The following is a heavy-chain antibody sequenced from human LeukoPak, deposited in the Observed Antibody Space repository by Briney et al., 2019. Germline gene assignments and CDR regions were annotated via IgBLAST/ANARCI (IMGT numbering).Heavy chain of an antibody. CDR3: VSLDGSGY. Sequence: GGSLRLSCAASGYTFSSYAMHWVRQAPGKGLQYVSAISSEGRSTYYADPVKGRFTISRDNSKNTLYLQMSSLRAEDTAVYYCVSLDGSGYWGQGTLVTVSS. CDR2: ISSEGRST. V-gene: IGHV3-64D*06. D-gene: IGHD5-24*01. J-gene: IGHJ4*02. CDR1: GYTFSSYA.